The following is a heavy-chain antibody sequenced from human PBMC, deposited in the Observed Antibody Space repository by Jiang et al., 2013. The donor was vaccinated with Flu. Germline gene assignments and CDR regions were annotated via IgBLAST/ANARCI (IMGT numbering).Heavy chain of an antibody. V-gene: IGHV5-51*03. CDR3: ARLPHEYSSSWGLLDY. D-gene: IGHD6-6*01. Sequence: GAEVKKPGESLKISCKGSGYSFTSYWIGWVRQMPGKGLEWMGIIYPGDSDTRYSPSFQGQVTISADKSISTAYLQWSSLKASDTAMYYCARLPHEYSSSWGLLDYWGQGTLVTVSS. CDR1: GYSFTSYW. J-gene: IGHJ4*02. CDR2: IYPGDSDT.